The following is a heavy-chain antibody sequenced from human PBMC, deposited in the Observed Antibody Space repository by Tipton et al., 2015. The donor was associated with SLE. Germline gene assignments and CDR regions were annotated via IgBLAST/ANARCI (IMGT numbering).Heavy chain of an antibody. CDR2: IDHSGGT. CDR3: ARAQEDYYLDL. Sequence: TLSLTCAVYGGSFSGYYWSWIRQSPGKGLEWIGEIDHSGGTKYNPSLQSRVSISVDTSKNQFSLNLSSVTAADSSVYYCARAQEDYYLDLWGRGTLVTVSS. CDR1: GGSFSGYY. J-gene: IGHJ2*01. D-gene: IGHD4-11*01. V-gene: IGHV4-34*01.